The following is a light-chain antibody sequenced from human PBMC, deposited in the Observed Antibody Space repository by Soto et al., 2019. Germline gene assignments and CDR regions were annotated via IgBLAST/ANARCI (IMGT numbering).Light chain of an antibody. J-gene: IGKJ4*01. V-gene: IGKV1-5*01. CDR1: QNIRSW. CDR3: QQYDEYPLA. CDR2: DTS. Sequence: DIQMTQSPSTLSASVGDRVTITCRASQNIRSWLAWYQQRPGKVPNLLICDTSKLQSGVPSRFSGSGSGTEFTLTIASLQRDDFATYWCQQYDEYPLAFGGGTKVELK.